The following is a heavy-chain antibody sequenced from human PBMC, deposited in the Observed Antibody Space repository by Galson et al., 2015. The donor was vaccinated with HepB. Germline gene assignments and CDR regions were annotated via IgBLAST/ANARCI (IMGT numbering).Heavy chain of an antibody. Sequence: SLRLSCAASGFTFSSYSMNWVRQAPGKGLEWVSSISSSSSYIYYADSVKGRFTISRDNAKNSLYLQMNSLRAEDTAVYYCARDELWELPFDYWGQGTLVTVSS. V-gene: IGHV3-21*01. D-gene: IGHD1-26*01. CDR1: GFTFSSYS. CDR3: ARDELWELPFDY. J-gene: IGHJ4*02. CDR2: ISSSSSYI.